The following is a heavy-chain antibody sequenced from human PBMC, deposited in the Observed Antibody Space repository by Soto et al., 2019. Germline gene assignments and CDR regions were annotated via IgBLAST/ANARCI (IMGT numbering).Heavy chain of an antibody. CDR1: GGTSRNYV. J-gene: IGHJ4*02. CDR2: IIPSFGTP. Sequence: QVQLVQSGPEIKKPGSSVKVSCKDSGGTSRNYVISWVRQAPGQGLEWMGGIIPSFGTPTYAQKFQGRVTNTAVDSTSTAYMELSSLGSEDTAVYYCARDSPPSYHYDSTDCGYFAFWGLGTLVTVSS. CDR3: ARDSPPSYHYDSTDCGYFAF. V-gene: IGHV1-69*12. D-gene: IGHD3-22*01.